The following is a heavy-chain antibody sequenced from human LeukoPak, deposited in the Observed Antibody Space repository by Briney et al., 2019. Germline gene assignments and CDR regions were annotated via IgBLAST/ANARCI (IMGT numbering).Heavy chain of an antibody. CDR2: ISYDGSNK. CDR3: ARDEADYYYGSGGSFDY. Sequence: GGSLRLSCAASGFTFSSYAMHWVRQAPGKGLEWVAVISYDGSNKYYADSVKGRFTISRDNSKNTLYLQMNSLRAEDTAVYYCARDEADYYYGSGGSFDYWGQGTLVTVSS. J-gene: IGHJ4*02. V-gene: IGHV3-30*04. CDR1: GFTFSSYA. D-gene: IGHD3-10*01.